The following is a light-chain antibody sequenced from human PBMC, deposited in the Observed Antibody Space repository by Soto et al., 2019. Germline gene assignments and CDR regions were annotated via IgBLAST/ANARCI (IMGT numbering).Light chain of an antibody. CDR3: QQFHTYPALT. J-gene: IGKJ5*01. Sequence: AILLTQSPSSLSASVGDRVSITCRASQGIGSALAWYQQRPGKAPNLLIFDASILESGVPSRFSGSGYGTDFTLTISSLQPEDFATYCCQQFHTYPALTFGQGTRLEIK. V-gene: IGKV1-13*02. CDR1: QGIGSA. CDR2: DAS.